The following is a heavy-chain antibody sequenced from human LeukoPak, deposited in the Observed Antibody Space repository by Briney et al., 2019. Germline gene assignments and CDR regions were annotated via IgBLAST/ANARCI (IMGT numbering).Heavy chain of an antibody. D-gene: IGHD6-6*01. Sequence: PSETLSLTCAVYGGSFSGYYWSWIRQPPGKGLEWIGEINHSGSTNYDPSLKSRVTISVDTSKNQFSLKLSSVTAADTAVYYCARVMRQLVRVLSEWFDPWGQGTLVTVSS. CDR1: GGSFSGYY. CDR2: INHSGST. J-gene: IGHJ5*02. V-gene: IGHV4-34*01. CDR3: ARVMRQLVRVLSEWFDP.